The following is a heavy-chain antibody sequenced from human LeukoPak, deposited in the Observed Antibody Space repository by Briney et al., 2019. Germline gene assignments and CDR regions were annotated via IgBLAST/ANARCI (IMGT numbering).Heavy chain of an antibody. V-gene: IGHV4-39*07. CDR1: GGSISSNTYY. CDR2: IYYSGST. D-gene: IGHD1-26*01. J-gene: IGHJ3*02. CDR3: ARAQWELLGGDDAFDI. Sequence: SETLSLTCTVSGGSISSNTYYWGWIRQPPGKGLEWIGSIYYSGSTYYNPSLKSRVTISVDTSKNQFSLKLSSVTAADTAVYYCARAQWELLGGDDAFDIWGQGTMVTVSS.